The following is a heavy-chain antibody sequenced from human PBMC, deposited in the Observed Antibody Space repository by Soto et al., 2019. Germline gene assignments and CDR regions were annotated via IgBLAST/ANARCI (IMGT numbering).Heavy chain of an antibody. CDR3: ARRAVVAVTGSLDNWLDP. Sequence: SETLSLTCTVSGDSITSYNWNWLRQPPGKALEWIGYVYSSGSTNYNPSLKSRVTISVDTSRNQFSLKVNSVTAADTAVYYCARRAVVAVTGSLDNWLDPWGQGILVTVAS. CDR1: GDSITSYN. D-gene: IGHD2-21*01. CDR2: VYSSGST. V-gene: IGHV4-59*01. J-gene: IGHJ5*02.